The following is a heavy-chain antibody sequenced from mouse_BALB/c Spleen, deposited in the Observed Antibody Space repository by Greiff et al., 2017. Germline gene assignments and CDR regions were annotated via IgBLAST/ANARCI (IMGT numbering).Heavy chain of an antibody. D-gene: IGHD2-3*01. CDR1: GFTFSGYG. J-gene: IGHJ2*01. Sequence: EVQGVESGGGLVQPGGSLKLSCAASGFTFSGYGMSWVGQTPDKRLELVATINSNGGSTYYPDSVKGRFTISRDNAKNTLYLQMSSLKSEDTAMYYCARRWLLRLDYWGQGTTLTVSS. V-gene: IGHV5-6-3*01. CDR3: ARRWLLRLDY. CDR2: INSNGGST.